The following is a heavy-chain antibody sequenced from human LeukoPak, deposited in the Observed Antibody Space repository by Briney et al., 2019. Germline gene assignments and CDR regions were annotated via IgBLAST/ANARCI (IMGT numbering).Heavy chain of an antibody. CDR2: IYYTGST. V-gene: IGHV4-59*12. CDR1: GGSISGYY. Sequence: PSETLSLTCTVSGGSISGYYWSWIRQPPGKGLEWIGFIYYTGSTNYNPSLKSRVTISVDTSRNQFSLKLSSVTAADTAVYYCARDHPLGYCSGGSCPPYFDYWGQGTLVTVSS. J-gene: IGHJ4*02. D-gene: IGHD2-15*01. CDR3: ARDHPLGYCSGGSCPPYFDY.